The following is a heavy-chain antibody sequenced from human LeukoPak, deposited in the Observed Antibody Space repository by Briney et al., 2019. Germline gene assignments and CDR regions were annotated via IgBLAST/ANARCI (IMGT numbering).Heavy chain of an antibody. Sequence: ASVKVSCKASGYTFTSYDINWVRQATGQGLEWMGWMNPNGGNTGYAQKFQGRVTMTRNTSISTAYMELSSLRSEDTAVYYCARGRVLITIFGVVILDAFDIWGQGTMVTVSS. D-gene: IGHD3-3*01. J-gene: IGHJ3*02. CDR3: ARGRVLITIFGVVILDAFDI. V-gene: IGHV1-8*01. CDR2: MNPNGGNT. CDR1: GYTFTSYD.